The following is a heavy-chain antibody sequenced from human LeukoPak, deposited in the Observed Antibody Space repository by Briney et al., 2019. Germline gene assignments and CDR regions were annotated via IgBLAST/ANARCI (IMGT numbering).Heavy chain of an antibody. Sequence: ASVKVSCKASGYIFTSYGISWVRQAPGQGLEWMGWISAYNGNTNYAQKLQGRVTMTTDTSTSTAYMELRSLRSDDTAVYYCAREGQILTGFFPFDYWGQGTLVTVSS. V-gene: IGHV1-18*01. J-gene: IGHJ4*02. CDR1: GYIFTSYG. D-gene: IGHD3-9*01. CDR3: AREGQILTGFFPFDY. CDR2: ISAYNGNT.